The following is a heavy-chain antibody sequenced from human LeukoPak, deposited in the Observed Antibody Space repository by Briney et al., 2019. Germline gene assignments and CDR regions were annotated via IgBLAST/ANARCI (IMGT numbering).Heavy chain of an antibody. CDR2: IYSGGST. D-gene: IGHD3-16*02. CDR3: AKDRRLGELSPLWY. V-gene: IGHV3-53*01. CDR1: GFTVSSNY. J-gene: IGHJ4*02. Sequence: GGSLRLSCAASGFTVSSNYMSWVRQAPGKGLEWVSVIYSGGSTYYADSVKGRFTISRDNSKNTLYLQMNSLRAEDTAVYYCAKDRRLGELSPLWYWGQGTLVTVSS.